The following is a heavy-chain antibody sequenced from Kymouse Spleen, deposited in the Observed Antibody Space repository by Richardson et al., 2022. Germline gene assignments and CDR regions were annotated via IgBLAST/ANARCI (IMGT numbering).Heavy chain of an antibody. Sequence: QVQLVESGGGVVQPGRSLRLSCAASGFTFSSYGMHWVRQAPGKGLEWVAVIWYDGSNKYYADSVKGRFTISRDNSKNTLYLQMNSLRAEDTAVYYCARTYYGSGSYYLLLLLRYGRLGPRDHGHRLL. CDR2: IWYDGSNK. CDR1: GFTFSSYG. J-gene: IGHJ6*02. D-gene: IGHD3-10*01. CDR3: ARTYYGSGSYYLLLLLRYGR. V-gene: IGHV3-33*01.